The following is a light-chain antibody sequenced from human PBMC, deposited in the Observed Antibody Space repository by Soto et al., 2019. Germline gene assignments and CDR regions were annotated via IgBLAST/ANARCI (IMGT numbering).Light chain of an antibody. CDR3: QSYDSSLSASV. CDR2: DDT. V-gene: IGLV1-40*01. J-gene: IGLJ2*01. Sequence: QSVLTQPPSVSGAPGQRVTISCTGSSSNIGAGYDVHWYQQLPGTAPKLLMFDDTNRPSGVPDRFSGSKSGASASLAITGLQAEDEADYYCQSYDSSLSASVFGGGTQLTVL. CDR1: SSNIGAGYD.